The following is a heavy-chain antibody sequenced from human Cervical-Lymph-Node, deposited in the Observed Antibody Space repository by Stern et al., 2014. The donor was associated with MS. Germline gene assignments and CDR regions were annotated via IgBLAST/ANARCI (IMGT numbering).Heavy chain of an antibody. CDR1: GESFNDYY. CDR2: INHGGSI. CDR3: ARGEIIVVVAAAKSWFDP. J-gene: IGHJ5*02. Sequence: QVQLQQWGAGLLKPSETLSLTCAVYGESFNDYYWSWIRQPPGKGLEWIGEINHGGSINYNPSLKSRVTISIDTSKNQFSLKLSSVTAADTAVYYCARGEIIVVVAAAKSWFDPWGQGTLVTVSS. V-gene: IGHV4-34*01. D-gene: IGHD2-2*01.